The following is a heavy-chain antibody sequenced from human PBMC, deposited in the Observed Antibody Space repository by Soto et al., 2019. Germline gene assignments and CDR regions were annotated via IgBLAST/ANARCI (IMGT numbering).Heavy chain of an antibody. CDR1: GGTFSSYA. D-gene: IGHD2-2*01. J-gene: IGHJ6*02. CDR2: IIPIFGTA. V-gene: IGHV1-69*14. Sequence: QVQLVQSGAEVKKPGSSVKVSCKASGGTFSSYAISWVRQAPGQGLEWMGGIIPIFGTANYAQKFQGRVTXTAEKSXXPAYMELSSLRSEDTAVYYCARHVPAAGYYYGMDVWGQGTTVTVSS. CDR3: ARHVPAAGYYYGMDV.